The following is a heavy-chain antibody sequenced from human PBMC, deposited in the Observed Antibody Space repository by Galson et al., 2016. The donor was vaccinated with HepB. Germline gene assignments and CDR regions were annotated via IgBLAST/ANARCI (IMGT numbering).Heavy chain of an antibody. CDR2: INSAGTDT. CDR1: GYTFSYYH. D-gene: IGHD3-10*01. V-gene: IGHV3-21*01. Sequence: SLRLSCAGSGYTFSYYHLNWYRQAPGKGLEWVSTINSAGTDTYYPDSLRGRFTISRDNTKNSLFLQINSLRAEDTAVYYCARSVATGPKSGSMDVWGQGTAVTVSS. CDR3: ARSVATGPKSGSMDV. J-gene: IGHJ6*02.